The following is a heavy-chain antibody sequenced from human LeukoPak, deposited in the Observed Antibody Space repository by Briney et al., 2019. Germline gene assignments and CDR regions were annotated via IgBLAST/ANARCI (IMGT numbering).Heavy chain of an antibody. CDR3: ARVSYDYVWGSYRQGYYFDY. CDR2: IIPIFGTA. D-gene: IGHD3-16*02. Sequence: ASVKVSFTASAGTFTIYAISWVRQAPGQGLGWMGGIIPIFGTANYAQKFQGRVTITTDESTSTAYMELSSLRSEDTAVDYCARVSYDYVWGSYRQGYYFDYWGQGTLVTVSS. V-gene: IGHV1-69*05. J-gene: IGHJ4*02. CDR1: AGTFTIYA.